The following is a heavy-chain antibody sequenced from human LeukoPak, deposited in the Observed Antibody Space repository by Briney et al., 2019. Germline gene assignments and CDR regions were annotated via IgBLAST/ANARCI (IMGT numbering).Heavy chain of an antibody. J-gene: IGHJ5*02. V-gene: IGHV4-59*01. CDR3: ARFAGRDGSFP. D-gene: IGHD5-24*01. CDR1: GGSITSSY. CDR2: IYYTGNI. Sequence: SETLSLTCTVSGGSITSSYWSWVRQPPGKGLEWIGYIYYTGNINYHPSLKSRVTISLDTSKNQFSLKLTSVTATDTAVYYCARFAGRDGSFPWGQGTLVTVSS.